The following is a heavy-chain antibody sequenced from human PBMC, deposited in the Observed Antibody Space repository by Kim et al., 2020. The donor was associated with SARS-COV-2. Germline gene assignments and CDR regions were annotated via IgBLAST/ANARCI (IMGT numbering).Heavy chain of an antibody. Sequence: GGSLRLSCAASGFTFSSYAMSWVRQAPGTGLEWVSAISGSGGSTYYADSVKGRFTISRDNSKNTLNLQMNSLIAEDTAVCYCPKAMGYYGLGSYSYYYY. CDR1: GFTFSSYA. V-gene: IGHV3-23*01. CDR3: PKAMGYYGLGSYSYYYY. J-gene: IGHJ6*01. CDR2: ISGSGGST. D-gene: IGHD3-10*01.